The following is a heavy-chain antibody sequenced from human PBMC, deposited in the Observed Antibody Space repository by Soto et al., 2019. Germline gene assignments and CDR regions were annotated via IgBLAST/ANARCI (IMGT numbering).Heavy chain of an antibody. CDR3: ERDLREATIGFDP. D-gene: IGHD5-12*01. Sequence: TLSLTCTVSRGSINSCGYYWSWVRPHPGKGLEWIGYIYYSGSTYYNPSLKSRVTISVDTSKNQFSLKLSSVTAADTAVYYCERDLREATIGFDPWGQGTLVTDSS. CDR1: RGSINSCGYY. V-gene: IGHV4-31*03. CDR2: IYYSGST. J-gene: IGHJ5*02.